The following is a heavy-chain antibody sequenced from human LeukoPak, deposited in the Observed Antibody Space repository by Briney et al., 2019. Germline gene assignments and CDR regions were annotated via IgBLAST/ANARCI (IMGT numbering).Heavy chain of an antibody. CDR1: GYTFTTYD. CDR2: ISAYNGNT. CDR3: ARGYCVSTSCFNFDY. D-gene: IGHD2-2*01. V-gene: IGHV1-18*01. J-gene: IGHJ4*02. Sequence: GASVKVSCKASGYTFTTYDINWVRQAPGQGLKWMGWISAYNGNTNYAQKLQGRVTMTTDTSTSTAYMELRSLRSDDTAVYYCARGYCVSTSCFNFDYWGQGTLVTVSS.